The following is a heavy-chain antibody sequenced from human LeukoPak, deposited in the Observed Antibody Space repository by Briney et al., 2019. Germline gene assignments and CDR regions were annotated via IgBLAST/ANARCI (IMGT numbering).Heavy chain of an antibody. Sequence: AGSLSLSCAASGFTFSSYDMSWVRQAQGQGLEWVSVISGNGGRTYYADSVKGRFTIYRDNSKNTLYLQMNSLRAEDTAVYYCAKVRDLDTVLGRFDNWGQGTLVTVSS. CDR3: AKVRDLDTVLGRFDN. CDR1: GFTFSSYD. V-gene: IGHV3-23*01. J-gene: IGHJ5*02. D-gene: IGHD5-18*01. CDR2: ISGNGGRT.